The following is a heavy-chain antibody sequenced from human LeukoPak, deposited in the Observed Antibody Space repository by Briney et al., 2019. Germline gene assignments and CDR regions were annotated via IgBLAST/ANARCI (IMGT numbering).Heavy chain of an antibody. CDR1: GFTFSSYA. V-gene: IGHV3-23*01. CDR3: AKGPYYYGSGSYTDY. Sequence: GGSLRLSCAASGFTFSSYAMSWVRRAPGKGLEWVSAISGSGGSTYYADSVKGRFTISRDNSKNTLYLQMYSLRAEDTAVYYCAKGPYYYGSGSYTDYWGQGTLVTVSS. J-gene: IGHJ4*02. CDR2: ISGSGGST. D-gene: IGHD3-10*01.